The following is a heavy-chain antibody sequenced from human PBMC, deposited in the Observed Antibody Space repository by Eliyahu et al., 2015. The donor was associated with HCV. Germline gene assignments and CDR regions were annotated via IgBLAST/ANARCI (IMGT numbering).Heavy chain of an antibody. CDR3: ARPRAGGFGELN. J-gene: IGHJ4*02. CDR2: IYYSGST. V-gene: IGHV4-39*01. D-gene: IGHD3-10*01. Sequence: QLQLQESGPGLVKPSETLSLTCXVSGXSISSSSYYWGWXRQPPGKGLEWIGSIYYSGSTYYNPSLKSRVTISVDTSKNQFSLKLSSVTAADTAVYYCARPRAGGFGELNWGQGTLVTVSS. CDR1: GXSISSSSYY.